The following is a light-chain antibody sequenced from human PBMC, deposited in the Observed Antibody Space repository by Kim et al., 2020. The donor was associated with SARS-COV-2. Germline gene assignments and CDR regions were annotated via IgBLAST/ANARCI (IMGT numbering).Light chain of an antibody. CDR3: QSYDSSNHGV. V-gene: IGLV6-57*01. J-gene: IGLJ2*01. Sequence: KTVTIACTRSSVSIASNYVQWYQQRPGSSPTTVIYEDNQRPSGVPDRFSGSIDSSSNSASLTISGLKTEDEADYYCQSYDSSNHGVFGGGTQLTVL. CDR2: EDN. CDR1: SVSIASNY.